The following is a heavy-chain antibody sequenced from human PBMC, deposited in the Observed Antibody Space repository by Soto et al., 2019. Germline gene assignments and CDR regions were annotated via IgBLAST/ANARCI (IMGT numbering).Heavy chain of an antibody. J-gene: IGHJ5*02. CDR1: GGSFSTFA. CDR2: IIPVFAKA. CDR3: AREPSQGDNWKYVGWFDP. Sequence: QVQLMQSGAEVKKPGSSVKVSCKASGGSFSTFAITWVRQAPGQGLEWLGSIIPVFAKATYAQKFQGRVIITADRSTSTAYMELTSLTSDDTAVYYCAREPSQGDNWKYVGWFDPWGQGTLVTVSS. V-gene: IGHV1-69*06. D-gene: IGHD1-7*01.